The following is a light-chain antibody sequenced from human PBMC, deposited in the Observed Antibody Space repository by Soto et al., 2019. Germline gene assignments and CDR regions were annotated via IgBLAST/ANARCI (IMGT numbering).Light chain of an antibody. Sequence: QSVLTQPPSVSAAPGQKVTISCSGSSSNIGNNYVSWYQQLPATPPKLLIFDNNKRPSGIPDRFSGSKSGTSATLGITGLQTGDEADYYCGTWDSSLSGVVFGGGTKLTVL. CDR2: DNN. V-gene: IGLV1-51*01. CDR3: GTWDSSLSGVV. J-gene: IGLJ2*01. CDR1: SSNIGNNY.